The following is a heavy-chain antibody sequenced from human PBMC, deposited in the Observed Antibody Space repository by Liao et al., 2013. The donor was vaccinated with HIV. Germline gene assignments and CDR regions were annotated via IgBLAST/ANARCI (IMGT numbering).Heavy chain of an antibody. J-gene: IGHJ4*02. Sequence: QVELLQWGAGLLKASETLSLTCGVYGGSLSGSYWSWIRQSPGKGLEWIGEINQSGSTNYKPSLKSRVTISVDTSKNQFSLNLTSVTAADTAVYYCARGPICSGADCYTPLDYWGQGTLVTVSS. D-gene: IGHD2-15*01. CDR1: GGSLSGSY. CDR2: INQSGST. CDR3: ARGPICSGADCYTPLDY. V-gene: IGHV4-34*01.